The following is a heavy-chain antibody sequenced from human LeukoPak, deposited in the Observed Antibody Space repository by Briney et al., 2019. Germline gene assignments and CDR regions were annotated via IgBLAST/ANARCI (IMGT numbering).Heavy chain of an antibody. V-gene: IGHV3-20*01. CDR1: GLTFDDYG. CDR3: ARGRGYSYGRDAFDI. D-gene: IGHD5-18*01. J-gene: IGHJ3*02. Sequence: LTGGSLRLSCAASGLTFDDYGMSWVRQAPGKGLEWVSGINWNGGSTGYADSVKGRFTISRDNAKNSLYLQMNSLRAEDTALYHCARGRGYSYGRDAFDIWGQGTMVTVSS. CDR2: INWNGGST.